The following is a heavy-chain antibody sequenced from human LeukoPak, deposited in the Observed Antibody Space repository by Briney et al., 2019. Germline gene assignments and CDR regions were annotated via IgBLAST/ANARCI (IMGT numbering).Heavy chain of an antibody. CDR2: ISHDGSNK. V-gene: IGHV3-30-3*01. CDR1: GFTFSRYA. J-gene: IGHJ5*02. Sequence: PGRSLRLSCAASGFTFSRYAMHWVRQAPGKGLEWVAVISHDGSNKYYADSVKGRFTISRDNSKNTLYLQMNSLRAEDTAVYYCAKPMADFWSGYSRVGFDPWGQGTLVTVSS. D-gene: IGHD3-3*01. CDR3: AKPMADFWSGYSRVGFDP.